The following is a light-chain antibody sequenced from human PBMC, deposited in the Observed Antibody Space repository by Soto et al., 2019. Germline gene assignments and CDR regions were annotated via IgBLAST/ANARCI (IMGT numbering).Light chain of an antibody. V-gene: IGKV1-39*01. J-gene: IGKJ1*01. CDR1: QSVTSY. CDR2: AAS. CDR3: QQTYGTPQT. Sequence: DIQMTQSPSSLSASLGDRVSIXXRASQSVTSYLNWYQQKPGKAPELXIHAASRLQSGVPSRFSGSGSGTDFTLTISSLQPEDFATYYCQQTYGTPQTFGQGTKVDIK.